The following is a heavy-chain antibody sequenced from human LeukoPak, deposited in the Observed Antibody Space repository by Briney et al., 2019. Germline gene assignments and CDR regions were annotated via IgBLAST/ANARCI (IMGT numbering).Heavy chain of an antibody. CDR3: ARGRYDAFDI. J-gene: IGHJ3*02. Sequence: GGSLRLSCAASGFTFSSYEMNWVRQAPGKGQEWVAVISYDGSNKYYADSVKGRFTISRDNSKNTLYLQMNSLRAEDTAVYYCARGRYDAFDIWGQGTMVTVSS. V-gene: IGHV3-30*04. CDR1: GFTFSSYE. CDR2: ISYDGSNK.